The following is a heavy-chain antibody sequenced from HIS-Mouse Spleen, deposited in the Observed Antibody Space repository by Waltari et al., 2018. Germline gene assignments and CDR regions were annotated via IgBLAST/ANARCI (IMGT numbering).Heavy chain of an antibody. D-gene: IGHD6-13*01. Sequence: EVQLVESGGGLVQPGGSLRLSCAASGFTFSSYWMSWVRQAPGKGLEWVANIKQDGSEKYYVDSVKGRFTISRDNAKNSLYLQMNSLRAEDTAVYYCARDHRSSWSYDAFDIWGQGTMVTVSS. CDR1: GFTFSSYW. CDR3: ARDHRSSWSYDAFDI. J-gene: IGHJ3*02. CDR2: IKQDGSEK. V-gene: IGHV3-7*01.